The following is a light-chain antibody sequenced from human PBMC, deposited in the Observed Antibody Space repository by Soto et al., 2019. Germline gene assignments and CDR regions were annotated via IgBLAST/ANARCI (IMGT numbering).Light chain of an antibody. CDR1: TSDVGTYNL. V-gene: IGLV2-23*02. CDR3: CSFAGRSPPTSV. Sequence: QSVLTQPASVSGSPGQSITISCTGTTSDVGTYNLVSWYQHHPGKAPQLIIFEVTKRPSGVSDRFSGSKSGNTASLTISGLLGEDDAEYYCCSFAGRSPPTSVFGTGNKVTVL. CDR2: EVT. J-gene: IGLJ1*01.